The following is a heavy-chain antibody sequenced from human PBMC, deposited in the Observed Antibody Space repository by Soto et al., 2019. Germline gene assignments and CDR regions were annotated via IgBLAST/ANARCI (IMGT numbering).Heavy chain of an antibody. Sequence: SETLSLTCTVSGDSISIGGYYWNWIRQHPGKGLEWIGYIFYSASTYYNPSLRSRLTMSVDTSKNQFSLRLSSVTAADTAVYYCAREREEYCSGGTCPNYYYYAMDVWGQGTTVTVSS. J-gene: IGHJ6*02. CDR2: IFYSAST. D-gene: IGHD2-15*01. V-gene: IGHV4-31*03. CDR3: AREREEYCSGGTCPNYYYYAMDV. CDR1: GDSISIGGYY.